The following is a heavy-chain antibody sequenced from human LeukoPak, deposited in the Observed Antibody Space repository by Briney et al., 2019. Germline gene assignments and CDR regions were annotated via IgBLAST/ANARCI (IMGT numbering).Heavy chain of an antibody. V-gene: IGHV3-74*01. CDR3: ATCSGGSCYIDAFDI. CDR2: INSDGSIT. Sequence: GGSLRLSCAASGFTFSNYWMHWVRQAPGKGLVWVSLINSDGSITSYADSVKGRFTISRDNAKNTLYLQMNSLRGEDTAVYYCATCSGGSCYIDAFDIWGQGTMVTVSS. J-gene: IGHJ3*02. D-gene: IGHD2-15*01. CDR1: GFTFSNYW.